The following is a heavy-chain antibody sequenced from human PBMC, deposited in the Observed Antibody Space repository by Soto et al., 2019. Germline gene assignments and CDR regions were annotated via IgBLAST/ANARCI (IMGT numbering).Heavy chain of an antibody. J-gene: IGHJ4*02. CDR3: ARAKGYFDY. V-gene: IGHV4-34*01. Sequence: SATVSHSCAVYGGCYSGYYWSWIRQPPGKGLEWIGEINHSGSTNYNPSLKSRVTISVDTSKNQFSLKLSSVTAADTAVYYCARAKGYFDYWGQGTLVTVS. CDR1: GGCYSGYY. CDR2: INHSGST.